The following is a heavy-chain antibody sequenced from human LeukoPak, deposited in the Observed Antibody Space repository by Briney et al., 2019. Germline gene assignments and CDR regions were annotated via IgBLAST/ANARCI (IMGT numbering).Heavy chain of an antibody. CDR2: INNDGTYT. D-gene: IGHD1-26*01. CDR3: VKDDGTYGVDY. Sequence: SGGSLRLSCAASGFNFSSYWMXXXXQGPXXXXXXXSRINNDGTYTSYVXSVKGRFTISRDNAKSTLYLQMSSLRAEDTAVYYCVKDDGTYGVDYWGQGSLVAVSS. CDR1: GFNFSSYW. J-gene: IGHJ4*02. V-gene: IGHV3-74*01.